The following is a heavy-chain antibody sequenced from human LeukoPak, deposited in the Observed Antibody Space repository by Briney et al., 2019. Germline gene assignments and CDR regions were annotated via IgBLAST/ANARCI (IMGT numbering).Heavy chain of an antibody. CDR1: GYTLTELS. CDR3: ATYEHSSSSFDY. V-gene: IGHV1-24*01. D-gene: IGHD6-6*01. J-gene: IGHJ4*02. Sequence: ASVKVSCKVSGYTLTELSMHWVRQAPGKGLEWMGGFDPEDGVTIYAQKFQGRVTMTEDTSTDTAYMELSSLRSEDTAVYYCATYEHSSSSFDYWGQGTLVTVSS. CDR2: FDPEDGVT.